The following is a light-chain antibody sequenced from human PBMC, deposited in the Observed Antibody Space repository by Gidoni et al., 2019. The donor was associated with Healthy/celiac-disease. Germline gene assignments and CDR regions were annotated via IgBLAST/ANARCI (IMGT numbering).Light chain of an antibody. CDR1: QSISSY. V-gene: IGKV1-9*01. CDR2: AAS. Sequence: DILLTQSPSFLSASVGDRVTITCRSSQSISSYLALYQQKPGKAPKLLIYAASTLQSVVQSRFSGSGAATEFTLTISSLQPEDFATYYCQQLNSYPMYTFGQGTKLEIK. CDR3: QQLNSYPMYT. J-gene: IGKJ2*01.